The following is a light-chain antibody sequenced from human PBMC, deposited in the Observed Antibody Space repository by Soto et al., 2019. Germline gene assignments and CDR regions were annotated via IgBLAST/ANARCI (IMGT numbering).Light chain of an antibody. Sequence: QSALTQPASVSGSPGQSITISCTGTSSDVGGYNYVSWYQQHPGKAPKLMIYDVSNRPSGVSNRFSGSKSGNTASLTISGLQAEYEADYYCNSYTSSSTLVFGGGTKLTLL. CDR3: NSYTSSSTLV. V-gene: IGLV2-14*01. CDR1: SSDVGGYNY. J-gene: IGLJ2*01. CDR2: DVS.